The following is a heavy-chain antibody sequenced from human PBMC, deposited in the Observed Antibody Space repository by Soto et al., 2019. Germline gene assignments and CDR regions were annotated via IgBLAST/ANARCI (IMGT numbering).Heavy chain of an antibody. CDR1: GFSFSDYY. CDR2: ISSSVSTI. J-gene: IGHJ4*02. D-gene: IGHD2-2*01. CDR3: ARDPGYCSSTSCPIPFDY. Sequence: SLRLSCAASGFSFSDYYMSWIRQAPGKGLEWVSYISSSVSTIYYADSVKGRFTISRDNAKNSLYLQMNSLRAEDTAVYYCARDPGYCSSTSCPIPFDYWGQGTLVTVSS. V-gene: IGHV3-11*01.